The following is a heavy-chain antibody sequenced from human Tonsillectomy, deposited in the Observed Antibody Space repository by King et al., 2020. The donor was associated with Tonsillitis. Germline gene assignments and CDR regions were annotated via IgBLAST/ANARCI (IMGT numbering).Heavy chain of an antibody. V-gene: IGHV1-69*01. CDR2: IIPIFGTA. Sequence: QLVQSGAEVKKPGSSVKVSCKASGGTFSSYAISWVRQAPGQGLEWMGGIIPIFGTANYAQKFQGRVTITADESTSTAYMELSSLRSEDTAVYYCARGLVPAAIYYYSGMDVWGQGTTVTVSS. J-gene: IGHJ6*02. D-gene: IGHD2-2*01. CDR3: ARGLVPAAIYYYSGMDV. CDR1: GGTFSSYA.